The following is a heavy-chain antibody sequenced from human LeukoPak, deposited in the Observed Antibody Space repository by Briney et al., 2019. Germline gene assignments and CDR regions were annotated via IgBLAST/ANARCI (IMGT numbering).Heavy chain of an antibody. V-gene: IGHV3-23*01. J-gene: IGHJ4*02. CDR3: ANQYSYGLFDS. D-gene: IGHD5-18*01. Sequence: GGSLRLSRAGSGFTFRDYAMTWVRQAPGKGLEWVSGISGSGLSTYYTDSVKGRFTISRDNSKNTLYMQMNSLRAEDTALYYCANQYSYGLFDSWGQGTLVTVSS. CDR2: ISGSGLST. CDR1: GFTFRDYA.